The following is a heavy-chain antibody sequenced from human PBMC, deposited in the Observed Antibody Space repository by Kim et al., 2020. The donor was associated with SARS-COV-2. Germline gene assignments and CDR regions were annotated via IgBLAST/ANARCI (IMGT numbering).Heavy chain of an antibody. CDR3: AKDQASNYDYYYYYGMDV. Sequence: KARFTIARDNSKNTLYLQMNSLRAEDTAVYYCAKDQASNYDYYYYYGMDVWGQGTTVTVSS. D-gene: IGHD4-4*01. J-gene: IGHJ6*02. V-gene: IGHV3-23*01.